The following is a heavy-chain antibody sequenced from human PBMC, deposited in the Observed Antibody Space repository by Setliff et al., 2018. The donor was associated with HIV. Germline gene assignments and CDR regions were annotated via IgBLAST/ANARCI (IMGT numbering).Heavy chain of an antibody. CDR3: ARAHFLVAMTRNWFDP. CDR1: GYTFTDYY. Sequence: VASVKVSCKASGYTFTDYYLHWVRQGPGQGLEWMGWINPNSGDTNYTQKFQGRVTMTTDTSTNTAHMELIRPRFDDTAVYYCARAHFLVAMTRNWFDPWGQGTLVTVSS. J-gene: IGHJ5*02. D-gene: IGHD5-12*01. CDR2: INPNSGDT. V-gene: IGHV1-2*02.